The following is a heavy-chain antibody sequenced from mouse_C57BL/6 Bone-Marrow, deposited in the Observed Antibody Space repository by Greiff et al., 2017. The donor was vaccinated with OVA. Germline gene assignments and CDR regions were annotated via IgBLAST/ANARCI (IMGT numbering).Heavy chain of an antibody. V-gene: IGHV1-81*01. J-gene: IGHJ4*01. CDR2: IYPRSGNT. CDR1: GYTFTSYG. Sequence: QVQLQQSGAELARPGASVKLSCKASGYTFTSYGISWVKQRTGQGLEWIGEIYPRSGNTYSNEKFKGKATLTADKSSSTAYMELRSLTSEDSAVYVCAREAKGRYAMDYWGQGTSVTVSS. CDR3: AREAKGRYAMDY. D-gene: IGHD1-1*01.